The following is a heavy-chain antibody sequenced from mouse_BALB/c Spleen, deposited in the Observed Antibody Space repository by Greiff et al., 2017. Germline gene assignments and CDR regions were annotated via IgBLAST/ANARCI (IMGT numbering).Heavy chain of an antibody. CDR1: GYSITSGYY. D-gene: IGHD2-10*02. V-gene: IGHV3-6*02. CDR2: ISYDGSN. CDR3: ARGKYGNYTFDY. Sequence: EVKLVESGPGLVKPSQSLSLTCSVTGYSITSGYYWNWIRQFPGNKLEWMGYISYDGSNNYNPSLKNRISITRDTSKNQFFLKLNSVTTEDTATYYCARGKYGNYTFDYWGQGTTLTVSS. J-gene: IGHJ2*01.